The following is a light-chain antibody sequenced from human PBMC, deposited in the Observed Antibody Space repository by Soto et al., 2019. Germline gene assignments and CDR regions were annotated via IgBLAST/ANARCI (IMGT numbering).Light chain of an antibody. Sequence: AIKLTQSPSSLSASVGDRVTLTCRASQGVNSALAWYQQKPGKAPKLLIYDASTLESGVPSRFSGSGSGTDFTLTISSVQPVDFATYYCQQFKNYPLTFGGGTTVEIK. J-gene: IGKJ4*01. CDR3: QQFKNYPLT. V-gene: IGKV1D-13*01. CDR2: DAS. CDR1: QGVNSA.